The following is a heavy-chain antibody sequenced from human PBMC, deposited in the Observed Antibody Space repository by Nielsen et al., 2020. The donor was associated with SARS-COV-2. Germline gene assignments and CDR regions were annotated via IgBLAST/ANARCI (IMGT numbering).Heavy chain of an antibody. Sequence: SETLSLTCTVSGGSISSGDYYWSWIRQPPGKGLEWIGYIYYSGSTYYNPSLKSRVTISVDTSKNQFSLKLSSVTAADTAVYYCARGRGYYDPFDYWGQGTLVTVSS. CDR3: ARGRGYYDPFDY. CDR1: GGSISSGDYY. CDR2: IYYSGST. V-gene: IGHV4-30-4*01. J-gene: IGHJ4*02. D-gene: IGHD3-3*01.